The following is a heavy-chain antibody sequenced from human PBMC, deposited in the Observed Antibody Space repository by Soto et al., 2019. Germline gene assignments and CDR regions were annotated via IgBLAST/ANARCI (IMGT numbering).Heavy chain of an antibody. D-gene: IGHD3-10*01. CDR3: ARHLWFGEFTYAFDI. J-gene: IGHJ3*02. V-gene: IGHV4-59*08. CDR1: GGSISSYY. CDR2: IYYSGST. Sequence: QVQLQESGPGLVKPSETLSLTCTVSGGSISSYYWSWIRQPPGKGLEWIGYIYYSGSTNYNPSLKSRVTISVDTSKNQFSLTLSSVTAADTAVYYCARHLWFGEFTYAFDIWGQGTMVTVSS.